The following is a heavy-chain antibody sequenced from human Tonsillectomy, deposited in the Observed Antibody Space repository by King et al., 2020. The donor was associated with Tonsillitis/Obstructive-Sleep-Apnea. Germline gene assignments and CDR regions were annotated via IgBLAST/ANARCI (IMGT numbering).Heavy chain of an antibody. CDR3: ARDYPGYYYYYMDV. Sequence: QLVQSGAEVKKPGASVKVSFTTSGYTFTSYYMHWVRQAPGQGPEWMGIINPSGGSTSYAQKFQGRVTLTRDTSTSTVYMELSSLRSEDTAVYYCARDYPGYYYYYMDVWGKGTTVTVSS. V-gene: IGHV1-46*01. CDR2: INPSGGST. CDR1: GYTFTSYY. J-gene: IGHJ6*03.